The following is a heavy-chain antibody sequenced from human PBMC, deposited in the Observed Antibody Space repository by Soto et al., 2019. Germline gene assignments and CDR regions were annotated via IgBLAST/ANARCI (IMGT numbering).Heavy chain of an antibody. CDR2: INPNSGGT. CDR1: GYTFTGYY. CDR3: ATGPLYSGSYPYFDY. D-gene: IGHD1-26*01. J-gene: IGHJ4*02. Sequence: QVQLVQSGAEVKKPGASVKVSCKASGYTFTGYYMHWVRQAPGQGLEWMGWINPNSGGTNYAQKFQGWVTMTRDTSISTAYMELSRLRSDDTAVYYCATGPLYSGSYPYFDYWGQGTLVTVSS. V-gene: IGHV1-2*04.